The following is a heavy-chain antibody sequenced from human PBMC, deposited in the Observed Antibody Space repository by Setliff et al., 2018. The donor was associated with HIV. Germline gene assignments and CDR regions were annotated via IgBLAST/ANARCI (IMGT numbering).Heavy chain of an antibody. CDR2: LYDTGRT. V-gene: IGHV4-39*01. Sequence: PSETLSLTCSVSGGSVIKDNFYWGWIRQASAKGLEWIGTLYDTGRTYYNPPLKSRVSIFVDTTKNEFSLNLRSVTAADTAVYFCVNSGYDGDYYYYYMDVWGKGTTVTVSS. D-gene: IGHD5-12*01. CDR3: VNSGYDGDYYYYYMDV. CDR1: GGSVIKDNFY. J-gene: IGHJ6*03.